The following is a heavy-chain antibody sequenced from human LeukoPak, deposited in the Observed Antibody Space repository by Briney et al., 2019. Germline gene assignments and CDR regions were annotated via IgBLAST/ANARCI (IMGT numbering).Heavy chain of an antibody. CDR3: ASHYYDSSGYPPLSQLFNWFDP. CDR1: GGSISSGGYY. D-gene: IGHD3-22*01. Sequence: SETLSLTCTVSGGSISSGGYYWSWIRQPPGKGLEWIGYIYHSGSTYYNPSLKSRVTISVDRSKNQFSLKLSSVTAADTAVYYCASHYYDSSGYPPLSQLFNWFDPWGQGTLVTVSS. CDR2: IYHSGST. V-gene: IGHV4-30-2*01. J-gene: IGHJ5*02.